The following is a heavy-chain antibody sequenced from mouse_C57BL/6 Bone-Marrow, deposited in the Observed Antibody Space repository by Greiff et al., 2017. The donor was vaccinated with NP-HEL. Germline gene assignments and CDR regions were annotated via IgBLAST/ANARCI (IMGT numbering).Heavy chain of an antibody. J-gene: IGHJ3*01. Sequence: QVQLQQPGAELVKPGASVKLSCKASGYTFTTYWMRWVKQRPGQGLEWIGEIDPSDSYTNYNQKFKGKATLTVDPSSSTANMQLSSLTSEDSAVYYCARKAYYGRSYEFAYWGQGTLVTVSA. CDR1: GYTFTTYW. V-gene: IGHV1-50*01. D-gene: IGHD1-1*01. CDR2: IDPSDSYT. CDR3: ARKAYYGRSYEFAY.